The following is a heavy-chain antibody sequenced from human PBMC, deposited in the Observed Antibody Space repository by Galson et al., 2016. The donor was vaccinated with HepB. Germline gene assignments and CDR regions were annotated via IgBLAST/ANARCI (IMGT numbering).Heavy chain of an antibody. J-gene: IGHJ4*02. V-gene: IGHV1-46*01. CDR2: MNPSGGSA. CDR1: GYSFTSFY. D-gene: IGHD1-20*01. CDR3: TRDITGPLYFDY. Sequence: SVKVSCKASGYSFTSFYLHWLRQAPGQGLEWMGIMNPSGGSAVYAQKFQGRVTMTRDTSTSTMYMELTSLRSEDTAVYYCTRDITGPLYFDYWGQGTLVTVSS.